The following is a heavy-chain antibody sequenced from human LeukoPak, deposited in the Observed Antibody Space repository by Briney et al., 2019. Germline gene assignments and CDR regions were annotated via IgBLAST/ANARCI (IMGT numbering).Heavy chain of an antibody. CDR3: ARGRASGYSYGWARDYYYYYMDV. CDR1: GGSFSGYY. Sequence: SETLSLTCAVYGGSFSGYYWSWIRQPPGKGLEWIGEINHSGSTNYNPSLKSRVTISVGTSKNQFSLKLSSVTAADTAVYYCARGRASGYSYGWARDYYYYYMDVWGTGTTVTVSS. J-gene: IGHJ6*03. D-gene: IGHD5-18*01. V-gene: IGHV4-34*01. CDR2: INHSGST.